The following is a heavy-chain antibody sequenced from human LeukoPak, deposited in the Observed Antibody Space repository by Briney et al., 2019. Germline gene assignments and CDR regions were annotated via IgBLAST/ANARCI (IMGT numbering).Heavy chain of an antibody. CDR1: GASVSSSNW. J-gene: IGHJ4*02. CDR2: IHHSGST. D-gene: IGHD6-19*01. Sequence: SETLSLTCAVSGASVSSSNWWVWVRQPPKKGLEWIGEIHHSGSTNYNPSLKSRVTMSVDTSKNQISLRLSSVTAADTAVYYCARGLYGSDSYWGQGNLVTVSS. V-gene: IGHV4-4*02. CDR3: ARGLYGSDSY.